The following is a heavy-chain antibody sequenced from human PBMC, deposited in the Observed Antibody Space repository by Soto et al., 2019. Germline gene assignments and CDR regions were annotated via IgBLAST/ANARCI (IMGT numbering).Heavy chain of an antibody. CDR2: INPNSGGT. CDR3: ARDPVGNYFYCIGYSPQHSFHI. J-gene: IGHJ3*02. D-gene: IGHD3-22*01. CDR1: GYTFTGYY. V-gene: IGHV1-2*04. Sequence: GASVKVSCKASGYTFTGYYMHWVRQAPGQGLEWMGWINPNSGGTNYAQKFQGWVTMTRDTSISTAYMELSRLRSDDTAVYYCARDPVGNYFYCIGYSPQHSFHIWCQGTMVSVSS.